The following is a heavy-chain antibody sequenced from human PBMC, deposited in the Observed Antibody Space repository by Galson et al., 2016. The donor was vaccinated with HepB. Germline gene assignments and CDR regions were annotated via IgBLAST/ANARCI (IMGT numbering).Heavy chain of an antibody. CDR1: GFSLNISGVG. J-gene: IGHJ4*02. Sequence: PALVKPTQTLTLTCSFSGFSLNISGVGVGWIRQPPGKALEWLALIYWDDDQRYSPSLSSRLTITKDASKNQVVLTLTNVDPVDTATYYCAHRPLVRGGPRFDYWGQGTQVAVSS. CDR3: AHRPLVRGGPRFDY. D-gene: IGHD3-10*01. V-gene: IGHV2-5*02. CDR2: IYWDDDQ.